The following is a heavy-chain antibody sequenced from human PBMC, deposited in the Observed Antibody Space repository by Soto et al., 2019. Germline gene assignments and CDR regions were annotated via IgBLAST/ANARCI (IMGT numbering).Heavy chain of an antibody. Sequence: QVQLVQSGAEVKKPGASVKVSCKASGYTFTSYAISWVRQAPGQGLEWMGWISAYNGNTKYAQKLQGRVTLTTDTSTSTAYMELRSLRSDDAAVDYCARDTAMALPDAWGQGTLVTVYS. CDR1: GYTFTSYA. D-gene: IGHD5-18*01. V-gene: IGHV1-18*01. J-gene: IGHJ4*02. CDR3: ARDTAMALPDA. CDR2: ISAYNGNT.